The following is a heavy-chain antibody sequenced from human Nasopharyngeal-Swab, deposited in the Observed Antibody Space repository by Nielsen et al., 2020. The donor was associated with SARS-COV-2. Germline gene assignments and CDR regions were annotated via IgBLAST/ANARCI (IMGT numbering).Heavy chain of an antibody. CDR1: GYTFTSYY. CDR3: ARDRIEITIFGVVYYGMDV. Sequence: ASVTVSCQASGYTFTSYYMHWVRQAPGQGLDWMGIINPSGGSTNYAQKFQGRVTITADKSTSTAYMELSSLRSEDTAVYYCARDRIEITIFGVVYYGMDVWGQGTTVTVSS. CDR2: INPSGGST. D-gene: IGHD3-3*01. J-gene: IGHJ6*02. V-gene: IGHV1-46*01.